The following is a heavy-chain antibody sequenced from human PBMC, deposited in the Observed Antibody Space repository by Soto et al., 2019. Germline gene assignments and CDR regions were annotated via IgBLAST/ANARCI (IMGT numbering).Heavy chain of an antibody. CDR1: GDSINNDDHF. V-gene: IGHV4-30-4*08. CDR2: IFYSGAT. Sequence: PSETLSLTCTVSGDSINNDDHFLTWIRQRPGQGLEWIGYIFYSGATYYNPSLKDRVTISIDKSRKYFSLDLSSVTAADTAVYYCMTTNVASSYDTSYWGQGTLVTVSS. J-gene: IGHJ4*02. D-gene: IGHD3-22*01. CDR3: MTTNVASSYDTSY.